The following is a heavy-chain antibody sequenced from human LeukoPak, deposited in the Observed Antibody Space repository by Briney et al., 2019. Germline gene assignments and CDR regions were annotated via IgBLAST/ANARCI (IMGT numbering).Heavy chain of an antibody. CDR1: GGTFSSYA. CDR3: ARAGCSSTSCYWPFDY. CDR2: IIPIFGTA. D-gene: IGHD2-2*01. J-gene: IGHJ4*02. V-gene: IGHV1-69*13. Sequence: ASVKVSCKASGGTFSSYAISWVRQAPGQGLEWMGGIIPIFGTANYAQKFQGRVTITADESTSTAYMELSSLRSEDTAVYYCARAGCSSTSCYWPFDYWGQGTLVTVSS.